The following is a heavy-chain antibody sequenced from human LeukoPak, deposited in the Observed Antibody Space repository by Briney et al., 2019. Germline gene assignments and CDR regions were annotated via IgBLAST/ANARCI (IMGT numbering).Heavy chain of an antibody. D-gene: IGHD2/OR15-2a*01. CDR2: INSDGSIT. Sequence: GGSLRLSCAASGFTFSSYWMHWVRQAPGKGLVWVSRINSDGSITTYADSVKGRFTISRDNARNTLYLQMNSLRGEDTAVYYCVRHSNGFDPWGQGTLVTVSS. J-gene: IGHJ5*02. V-gene: IGHV3-74*01. CDR1: GFTFSSYW. CDR3: VRHSNGFDP.